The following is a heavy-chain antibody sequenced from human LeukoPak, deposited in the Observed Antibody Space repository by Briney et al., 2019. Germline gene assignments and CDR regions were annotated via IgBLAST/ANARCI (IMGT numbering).Heavy chain of an antibody. D-gene: IGHD3-10*01. J-gene: IGHJ6*02. Sequence: SETLSLTCAVYGGSFSGSYWSWIRQPPGKGLEWIGEINHSGSTNYNPSLKSRVTISVDTSKNQFSLRLSSVTAADTGVYYCTRQSEFYYNGMDVWGQGTTVTVSS. CDR2: INHSGST. V-gene: IGHV4-34*01. CDR1: GGSFSGSY. CDR3: TRQSEFYYNGMDV.